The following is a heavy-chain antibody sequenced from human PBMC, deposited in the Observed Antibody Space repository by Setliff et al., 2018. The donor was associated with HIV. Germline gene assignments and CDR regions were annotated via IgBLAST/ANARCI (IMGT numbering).Heavy chain of an antibody. D-gene: IGHD4-17*01. V-gene: IGHV1-3*01. Sequence: ASVKVSCKASGYTFTNYAMHWVRQAPGQRLEWMGWINAGNGNTKYSQKFQGRVTITRDTSASTAYMELSSLRSEDTAVYYCARTDYGGNSGGNYFDYWGQGSLVTVSS. CDR3: ARTDYGGNSGGNYFDY. CDR2: INAGNGNT. CDR1: GYTFTNYA. J-gene: IGHJ4*02.